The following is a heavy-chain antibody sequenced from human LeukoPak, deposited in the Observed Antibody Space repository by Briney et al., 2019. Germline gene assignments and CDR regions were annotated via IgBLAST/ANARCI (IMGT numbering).Heavy chain of an antibody. D-gene: IGHD6-13*01. CDR1: GYTFTGYY. Sequence: ASVKVSCKASGYTFTGYYMHWVRQAPGQGLEWMGWINPNSGGTNYAQKFQGRVTMTRDTSISTAYMELSRLRSDDTAVYYCASVAAAGTFYYYYMGVWGKGTTVTVSS. CDR2: INPNSGGT. CDR3: ASVAAAGTFYYYYMGV. V-gene: IGHV1-2*02. J-gene: IGHJ6*03.